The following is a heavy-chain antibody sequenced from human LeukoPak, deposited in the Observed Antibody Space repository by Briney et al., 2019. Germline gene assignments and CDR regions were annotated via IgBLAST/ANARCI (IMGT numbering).Heavy chain of an antibody. CDR1: GFTFDDYA. Sequence: GGSLRLSCAASGFTFDDYAMHWVRQAPGKGLEWVSGISWNSGSIGYADSVKGRFTISRDNSKYTLYLQMNSLRAEDTAVYYCAKDPTSYYYDSSGYYPYYFDYWGQGTLVTVSS. J-gene: IGHJ4*02. CDR2: ISWNSGSI. V-gene: IGHV3-9*01. D-gene: IGHD3-22*01. CDR3: AKDPTSYYYDSSGYYPYYFDY.